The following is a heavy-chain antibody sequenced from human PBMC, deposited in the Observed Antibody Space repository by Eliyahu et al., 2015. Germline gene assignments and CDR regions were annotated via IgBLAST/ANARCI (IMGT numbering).Heavy chain of an antibody. CDR2: IKSKTDGGTT. V-gene: IGHV3-15*05. J-gene: IGHJ5*02. D-gene: IGHD3-10*01. Sequence: EVQLVESGGGLVXPGGSLXLSCXASGFTFINAXXXXVRQAPGKGLEWVGXIKSKTDGGTTDYAAPVKGRFTISRDDSKNTLYLQMNSLKTEDTAVYYCTTGGGYYYGSGSYSPNWFDPWGQGTLVTVSS. CDR1: GFTFINAX. CDR3: TTGGGYYYGSGSYSPNWFDP.